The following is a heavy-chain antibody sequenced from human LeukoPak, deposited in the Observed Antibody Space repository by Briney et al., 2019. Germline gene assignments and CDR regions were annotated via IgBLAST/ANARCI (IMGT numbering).Heavy chain of an antibody. J-gene: IGHJ4*02. CDR3: AKDTAGYCSSTSCYSFGY. D-gene: IGHD2-2*01. V-gene: IGHV3-11*04. CDR2: IGGSGATI. Sequence: GGSLRLSCAASGFTFSDYYMSWIRQAPGKGLEWVSYIGGSGATIYYADSVKGRFTISRDNAKNSLYLQMNSLRAEDTAVYYCAKDTAGYCSSTSCYSFGYWGQGTLVTVSS. CDR1: GFTFSDYY.